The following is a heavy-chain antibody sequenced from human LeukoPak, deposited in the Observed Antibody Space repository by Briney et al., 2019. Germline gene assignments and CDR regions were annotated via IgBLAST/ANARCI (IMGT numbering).Heavy chain of an antibody. Sequence: PGGSLRLSCAASGFTFSSYAMSWVRQAPGKGLEWVSAISGSGGSTYYADSEKGRFTISRDNSKNTLYLQMNSLRAEDTAVYYCAKPLAMISAFDIWGQGTMVTVSS. D-gene: IGHD3-22*01. CDR3: AKPLAMISAFDI. V-gene: IGHV3-23*01. J-gene: IGHJ3*02. CDR1: GFTFSSYA. CDR2: ISGSGGST.